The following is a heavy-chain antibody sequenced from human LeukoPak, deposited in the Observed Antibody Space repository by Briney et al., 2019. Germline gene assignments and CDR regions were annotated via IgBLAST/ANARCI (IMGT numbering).Heavy chain of an antibody. CDR3: ARDRAYCSSTSCYISAGFDP. J-gene: IGHJ5*02. CDR2: IIPILGIA. Sequence: ASVKASCKASGGTFSSYTISWVRQAPGQGLELMGRIIPILGIANYAQKLQGRVTINADKSTSTAYMELSSLRSEDTAVAYCARDRAYCSSTSCYISAGFDPWGQGTLVTVSS. CDR1: GGTFSSYT. V-gene: IGHV1-69*04. D-gene: IGHD2-2*01.